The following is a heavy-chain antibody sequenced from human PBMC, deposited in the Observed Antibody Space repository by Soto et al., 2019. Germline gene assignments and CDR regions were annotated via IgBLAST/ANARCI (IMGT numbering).Heavy chain of an antibody. CDR1: GGSISSSSYY. J-gene: IGHJ4*02. V-gene: IGHV4-39*01. CDR2: IYYSGST. Sequence: SETLSLTCTVSGGSISSSSYYWGWIRQPPGKGLEWIGSIYYSGSTYYNPSLKSRVTISVDTSKNQFSLKLSSVTAADTAVYYCARQRGDYYDSSGLFDYWGQGTLVTVSS. CDR3: ARQRGDYYDSSGLFDY. D-gene: IGHD3-22*01.